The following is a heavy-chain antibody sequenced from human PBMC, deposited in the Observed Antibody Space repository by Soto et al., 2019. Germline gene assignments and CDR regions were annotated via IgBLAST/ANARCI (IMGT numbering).Heavy chain of an antibody. V-gene: IGHV3-74*01. D-gene: IGHD3-10*01. Sequence: GGSLRLSCAASGFTFSTYWMHWVRQAPGKGLVWVSRIDSDGSTTNYADSVKARFTISRDNAKNSLYLQMNSLRAEDTAVYYCARDQSLVLLWFGELSLDAFEIWGQGTMVTVSS. CDR1: GFTFSTYW. CDR2: IDSDGSTT. J-gene: IGHJ3*02. CDR3: ARDQSLVLLWFGELSLDAFEI.